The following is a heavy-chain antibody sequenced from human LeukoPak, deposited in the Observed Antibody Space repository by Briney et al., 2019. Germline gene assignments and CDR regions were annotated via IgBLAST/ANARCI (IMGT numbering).Heavy chain of an antibody. CDR3: AGGYSISF. V-gene: IGHV6-1*01. Sequence: SQTLSLTCVISGDSISSNSATWNWIRQSPSRGLEWLGRTYYRSKWYNDYAISVKSRITINPDTSKNQFSLQLNSVTPEDTAVYYCAGGYSISFWGQGTLVTVSS. CDR1: GDSISSNSAT. J-gene: IGHJ4*02. CDR2: TYYRSKWYN. D-gene: IGHD3-3*02.